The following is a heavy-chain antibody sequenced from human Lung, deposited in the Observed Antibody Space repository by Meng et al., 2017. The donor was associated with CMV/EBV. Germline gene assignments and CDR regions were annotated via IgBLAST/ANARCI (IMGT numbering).Heavy chain of an antibody. Sequence: SETLSLTCTVSGASLSSDYWSWIRQSPGKGLEWVASVYHMGNTNYNPSLKSRATISLDTSKSQFSLKLNSVTGADTAIYYCAKGGGSWFGPWGQGGLVTVSS. CDR2: VYHMGNT. CDR1: GASLSSDY. D-gene: IGHD3-16*01. V-gene: IGHV4-59*12. CDR3: AKGGGSWFGP. J-gene: IGHJ5*02.